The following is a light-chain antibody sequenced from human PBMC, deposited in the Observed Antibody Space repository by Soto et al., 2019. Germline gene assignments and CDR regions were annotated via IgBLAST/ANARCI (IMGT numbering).Light chain of an antibody. CDR3: CSYAGSSTL. CDR2: QVT. J-gene: IGLJ2*01. Sequence: QSVLTQPPSASGSPGQSVTISCTGTSSDIGAYNYVSWYRQYPDKAPKLLVYQVTKRPSGVPDRFSGSKSGNTASLTISGLQAEDEADYYCCSYAGSSTLIGGGTKLTVL. CDR1: SSDIGAYNY. V-gene: IGLV2-8*01.